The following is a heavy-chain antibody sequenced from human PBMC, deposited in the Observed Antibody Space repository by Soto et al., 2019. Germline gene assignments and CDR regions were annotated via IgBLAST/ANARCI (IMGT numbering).Heavy chain of an antibody. V-gene: IGHV3-30-3*01. CDR1: GFTFSSHA. CDR3: ARTGKYFDSSGYPDYSYYYGMDV. D-gene: IGHD3-22*01. CDR2: ISYDGGNK. J-gene: IGHJ6*02. Sequence: PGGSLRLSCAASGFTFSSHAMHWVRQAPGKGLEWVAVISYDGGNKYKADSVKGRFTISRDNSKNTLSLQMNSLRDEDTAVYYCARTGKYFDSSGYPDYSYYYGMDVWGQGTTVT.